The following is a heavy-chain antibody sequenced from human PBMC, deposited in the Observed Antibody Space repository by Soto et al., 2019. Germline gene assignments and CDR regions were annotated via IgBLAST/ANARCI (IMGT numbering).Heavy chain of an antibody. CDR1: GYTCTSYD. CDR3: ASPARNYDFWSGYSFDI. V-gene: IGHV1-8*01. Sequence: GASVKVSCKASGYTCTSYDINWVRQATGQGLEWMGWMNPNSGNTGYAQKFQGRVTMTRNTSISTAYMELSSLRSEDTAVYYCASPARNYDFWSGYSFDIWGQGTMVTVSS. CDR2: MNPNSGNT. J-gene: IGHJ3*02. D-gene: IGHD3-3*01.